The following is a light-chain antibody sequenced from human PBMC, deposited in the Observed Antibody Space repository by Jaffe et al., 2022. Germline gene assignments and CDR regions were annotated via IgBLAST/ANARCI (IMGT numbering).Light chain of an antibody. CDR1: SSNIGSNY. Sequence: QSVLTQPPSVSAAPGQKVTISCSGSSSNIGSNYVSWYQHLPGTAPKLLIYENNKRPSGIPDRFSGSKSGTSATLGITGLQTGDEADYYCETWDSSLSARVFGGGTKLTVL. CDR3: ETWDSSLSARV. V-gene: IGLV1-51*01. J-gene: IGLJ3*02. CDR2: ENN.